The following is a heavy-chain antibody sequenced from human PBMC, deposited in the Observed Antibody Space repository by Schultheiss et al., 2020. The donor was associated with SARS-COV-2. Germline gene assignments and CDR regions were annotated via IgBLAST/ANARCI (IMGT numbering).Heavy chain of an antibody. V-gene: IGHV3-21*01. D-gene: IGHD2-2*02. CDR2: ISSSSSYI. J-gene: IGHJ6*02. CDR3: ATSCYRFDLGMDV. CDR1: GFTFSSYS. Sequence: GGSLRLSCAASGFTFSSYSMNWVRQAPGKGLEWVSSISSSSSYIYYADSVKGRFTISRDNAKNTLYLQMNSLRAEDTAVYYCATSCYRFDLGMDVWGQGTTVTVSS.